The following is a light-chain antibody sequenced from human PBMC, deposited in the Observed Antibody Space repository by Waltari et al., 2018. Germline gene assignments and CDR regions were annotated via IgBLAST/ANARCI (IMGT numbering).Light chain of an antibody. V-gene: IGKV3-15*01. J-gene: IGKJ2*01. CDR2: AAF. CDR3: QQYHEWPYT. CDR1: QSVSKN. Sequence: ETVMIQSPATLHVSPGETVTLPCRARQSVSKNLAWYQQTPGQPPRLLIYAAFSRGNAIPGRFGGSGSGTDFALTITPLQSEDVGVYYCQQYHEWPYTFGQGTKLEI.